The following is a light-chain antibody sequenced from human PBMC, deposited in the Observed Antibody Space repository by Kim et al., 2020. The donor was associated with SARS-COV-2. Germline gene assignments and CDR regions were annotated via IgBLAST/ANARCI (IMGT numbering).Light chain of an antibody. Sequence: DIQMTQSPSSLSASVGDRVAITCRASQNIYTYLNWYQQKPGKAPKLLIYAASSLQSGVPSRFTGSGSGTVLTLTITSLQPDDFATYYCQQCSTTPRTFGQGTKVDIK. CDR3: QQCSTTPRT. CDR2: AAS. J-gene: IGKJ1*01. V-gene: IGKV1-39*01. CDR1: QNIYTY.